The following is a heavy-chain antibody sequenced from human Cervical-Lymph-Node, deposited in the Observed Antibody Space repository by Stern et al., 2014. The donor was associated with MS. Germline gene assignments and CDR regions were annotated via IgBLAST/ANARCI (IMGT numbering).Heavy chain of an antibody. CDR3: AKADYYASGRSKDFEF. CDR1: EFTFDNYA. CDR2: ISGSGLST. J-gene: IGHJ4*02. D-gene: IGHD3-10*01. Sequence: MQLVQSGGGLVQPGGSPRLSCAASEFTFDNYAMSWVRQSLGKGLEWVSTISGSGLSTYYADSVKGRFTISRDSSKNTLYLQMDSLRAEDTAVYYCAKADYYASGRSKDFEFWGQGTLVTVSS. V-gene: IGHV3-23*04.